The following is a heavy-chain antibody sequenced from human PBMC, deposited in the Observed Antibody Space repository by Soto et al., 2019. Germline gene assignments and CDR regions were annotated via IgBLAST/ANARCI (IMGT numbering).Heavy chain of an antibody. CDR3: ARSQGSSTSLEIYYYYYYGMEV. V-gene: IGHV1-69*01. CDR1: GGTFGSYA. Sequence: QVQLVQSGAEVKNPGSSVKVSCKASGGTFGSYAISWVRQAPGQGLEWMGGIIPIPGTANYAQKFQGRVTIAADEYTSTAYMGLSSLRSEDTAVYYCARSQGSSTSLEIYYYYYYGMEVWGQGTTVTVSS. CDR2: IIPIPGTA. J-gene: IGHJ6*02. D-gene: IGHD2-2*01.